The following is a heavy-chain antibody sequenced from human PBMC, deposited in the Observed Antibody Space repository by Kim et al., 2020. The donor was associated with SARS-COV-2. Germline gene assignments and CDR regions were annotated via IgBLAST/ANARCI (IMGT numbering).Heavy chain of an antibody. D-gene: IGHD3-10*01. J-gene: IGHJ1*01. CDR3: ARRLSYTSGSGSHYCDL. Sequence: SETLSLTCAVSGGSFSGYYWSWIRKPPGRGLEWIGEINHSGRTKYNPYLKSRVTISVDTSKNQFSLKLTSVTTADTAVYYCARRLSYTSGSGSHYCDLWGQGTLVTVSS. CDR2: INHSGRT. V-gene: IGHV4-34*01. CDR1: GGSFSGYY.